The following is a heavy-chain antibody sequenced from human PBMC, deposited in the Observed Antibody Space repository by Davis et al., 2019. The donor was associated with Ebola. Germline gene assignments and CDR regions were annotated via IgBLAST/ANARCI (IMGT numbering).Heavy chain of an antibody. Sequence: ASVKVSCKASGYNFLTYDINWVRQAPGQGLEWMGWMNLNSGKTVYAQRFQGRVTITRNITLTTAYMDLSSLTSDDTAVYYCTRGYCSGTNCYSWFDPWGQGTLVTVSS. CDR3: TRGYCSGTNCYSWFDP. CDR1: GYNFLTYD. V-gene: IGHV1-8*03. J-gene: IGHJ5*02. D-gene: IGHD2-2*02. CDR2: MNLNSGKT.